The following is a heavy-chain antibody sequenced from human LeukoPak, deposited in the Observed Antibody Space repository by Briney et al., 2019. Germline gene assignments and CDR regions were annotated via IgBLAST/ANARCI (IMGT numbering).Heavy chain of an antibody. CDR2: IYSGGST. D-gene: IGHD4-17*01. Sequence: GGSLRLSCAASGFTVSSNYMSWVRQAPGKGLEWVSVIYSGGSTYYADSVKGRFIISRDNSKNTLYLQMNSLRAEDTAVYYCARGGRTTWHGMDVWGQGTTVTVSS. CDR3: ARGGRTTWHGMDV. CDR1: GFTVSSNY. V-gene: IGHV3-53*01. J-gene: IGHJ6*02.